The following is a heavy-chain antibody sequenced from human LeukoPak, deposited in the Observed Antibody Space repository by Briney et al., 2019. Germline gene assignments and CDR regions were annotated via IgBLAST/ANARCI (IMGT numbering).Heavy chain of an antibody. CDR3: ARIAVAASSVSYFDY. V-gene: IGHV3-21*01. CDR1: GFTFSSYS. Sequence: GGSLRLSCAASGFTFSSYSMNWVRQAPGKGLEWVSSISSSSSYIYYADSVKGRFTISRDNAKNSLYLQMNSLRAEDTAVYYCARIAVAASSVSYFDYWGQGTLVTVSS. D-gene: IGHD6-19*01. CDR2: ISSSSSYI. J-gene: IGHJ4*02.